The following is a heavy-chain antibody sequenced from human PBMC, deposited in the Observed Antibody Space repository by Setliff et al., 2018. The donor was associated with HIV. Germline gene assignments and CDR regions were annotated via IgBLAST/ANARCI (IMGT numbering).Heavy chain of an antibody. V-gene: IGHV4-39*01. J-gene: IGHJ4*02. Sequence: PSETLSLTCTVSGGSISSYYWGWIRQPPGKGLESIGSIYYSGSTYYKPSLKSRVTISVDTSKNQFSLKLSSVTAADTAVYYCARQKAVTTYFDYWGQGTLVTVSS. CDR1: GGSISSYY. CDR3: ARQKAVTTYFDY. D-gene: IGHD4-17*01. CDR2: IYYSGST.